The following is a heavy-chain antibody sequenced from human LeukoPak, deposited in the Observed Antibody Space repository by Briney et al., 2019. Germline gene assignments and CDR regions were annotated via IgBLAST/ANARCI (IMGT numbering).Heavy chain of an antibody. CDR1: GGSFSGYY. CDR3: ARHRRRYFDWLLLYYFDY. Sequence: PSETLSLTCAVYGGSFSGYYWSWIRQPPGKGLEWIGEINHSGSTNYNPSLKSRVTISVDTSKNQFSLKLSSVTAADTAVYYCARHRRRYFDWLLLYYFDYWGQGTLVTVSS. D-gene: IGHD3-9*01. V-gene: IGHV4-34*01. CDR2: INHSGST. J-gene: IGHJ4*02.